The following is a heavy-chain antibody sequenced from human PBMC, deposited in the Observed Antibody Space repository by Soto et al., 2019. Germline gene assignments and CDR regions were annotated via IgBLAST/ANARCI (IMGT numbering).Heavy chain of an antibody. CDR1: GGSISSSNW. J-gene: IGHJ4*02. CDR3: ARAGDYYGSGSYYNPKHFDY. D-gene: IGHD3-10*01. V-gene: IGHV4-4*02. CDR2: IYHSGST. Sequence: SETLSLTCAVSGGSISSSNWWSWVRQPPGKGLEWIGEIYHSGSTNYNPSLKSRATISVDKSKNQFSLKLSSVTAADTAVYYCARAGDYYGSGSYYNPKHFDYWGQGTLVTVSS.